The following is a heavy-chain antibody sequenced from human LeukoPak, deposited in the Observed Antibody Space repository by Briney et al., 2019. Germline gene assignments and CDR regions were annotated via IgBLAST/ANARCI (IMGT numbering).Heavy chain of an antibody. CDR3: ARDQGEGEYYFTY. CDR2: IYHSGST. J-gene: IGHJ4*02. Sequence: SETLSLTCAVSGGSISSSNWWGWVRQPPGKGLEWIGEIYHSGSTNYNPSLKSRVTISVDKSKNQFSLKLSSVTAADTAVHHWARDQGEGEYYFTYWGREPLVPVPS. CDR1: GGSISSSNW. D-gene: IGHD3-16*01. V-gene: IGHV4-4*02.